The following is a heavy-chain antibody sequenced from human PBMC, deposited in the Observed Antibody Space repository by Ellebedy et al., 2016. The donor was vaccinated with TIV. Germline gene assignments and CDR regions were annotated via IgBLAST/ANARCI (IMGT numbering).Heavy chain of an antibody. CDR1: RHSFTSYC. V-gene: IGHV1-3*04. CDR3: ATREWQDPMDV. D-gene: IGHD3-3*01. J-gene: IGHJ6*02. Sequence: ASVKVSXKASRHSFTSYCIHWVRQAPGQSLEWMGWINTGNDNTKYSQKLQGRVTITRDYMELSGLMSEDTAVYYCATREWQDPMDVWGQGTTVTVSS. CDR2: INTGNDNT.